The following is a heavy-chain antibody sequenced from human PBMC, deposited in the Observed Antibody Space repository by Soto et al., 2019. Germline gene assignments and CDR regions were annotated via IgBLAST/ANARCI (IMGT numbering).Heavy chain of an antibody. D-gene: IGHD3-10*01. CDR2: IYYSGST. CDR3: ARAPYGSGSYLYWFDP. V-gene: IGHV4-59*01. CDR1: GGSISSYY. J-gene: IGHJ5*02. Sequence: SETLSLTCTVSGGSISSYYWSWIRQPPGKGLEWIGYIYYSGSTNYNPSLKSRVTISVDTSKNQFSLKLSSVTAADTAVYYCARAPYGSGSYLYWFDPWGQGTLVTVSS.